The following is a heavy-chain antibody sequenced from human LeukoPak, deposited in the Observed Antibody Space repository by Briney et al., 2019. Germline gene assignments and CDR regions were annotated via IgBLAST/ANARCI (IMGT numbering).Heavy chain of an antibody. D-gene: IGHD6-6*01. CDR2: IYYSGST. CDR3: ARDSGFGQLDLAY. J-gene: IGHJ4*02. V-gene: IGHV4-59*01. Sequence: SETLSLTCTVSGGSISSYYWSWIRQPPGKGLEWIGYIYYSGSTNYNPSLKSRVTISVDTSKNQFSLKLSSVTAADTAVYYCARDSGFGQLDLAYWGQGTLVTVSS. CDR1: GGSISSYY.